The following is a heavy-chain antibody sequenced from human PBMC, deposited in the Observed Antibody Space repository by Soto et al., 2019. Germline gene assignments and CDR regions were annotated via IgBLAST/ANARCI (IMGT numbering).Heavy chain of an antibody. V-gene: IGHV4-39*01. J-gene: IGHJ3*02. D-gene: IGHD4-17*01. CDR2: IYYSGST. CDR3: ARRFDYGGGNDAFDI. Sequence: LSLTCTVSGGSISSSSYYWGWIRQPPGKGLEWIGSIYYSGSTYYNPSLKSRVTISVDTSKNQFSLKLSSVTAADTAVYYCARRFDYGGGNDAFDIWGQGTMVTVSS. CDR1: GGSISSSSYY.